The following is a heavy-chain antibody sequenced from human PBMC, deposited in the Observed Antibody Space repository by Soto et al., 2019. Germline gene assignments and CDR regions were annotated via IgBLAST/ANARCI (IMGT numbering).Heavy chain of an antibody. CDR1: GGTFSSYA. D-gene: IGHD2-2*01. J-gene: IGHJ6*02. CDR2: IIPIFGTA. CDR3: ARGGYCSSTSCSNMDV. V-gene: IGHV1-69*13. Sequence: ASVEVSCKASGGTFSSYAISWVRQAPGQGLEWMGGIIPIFGTANYAQKFQGRVTITADESTSTAYMELSSLRSEDTAVYYCARGGYCSSTSCSNMDVWGQGTTVTVSS.